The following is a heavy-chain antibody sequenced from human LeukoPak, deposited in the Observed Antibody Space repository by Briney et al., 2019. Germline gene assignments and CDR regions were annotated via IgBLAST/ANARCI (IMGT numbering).Heavy chain of an antibody. Sequence: GGSLRLSCAGSGFIFNNYAMHWVRQPPGKGLEWVSGISWNSGSIDYADSVKGRFTISRDNAKNSLYLQLNSLRAEDTAVYYCARGGPFGGFWGQGTLVTVSS. CDR3: ARGGPFGGF. V-gene: IGHV3-9*01. CDR2: ISWNSGSI. J-gene: IGHJ4*02. CDR1: GFIFNNYA. D-gene: IGHD3-16*01.